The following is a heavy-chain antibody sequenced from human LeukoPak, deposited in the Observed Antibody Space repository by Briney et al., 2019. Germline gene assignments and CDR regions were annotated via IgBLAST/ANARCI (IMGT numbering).Heavy chain of an antibody. V-gene: IGHV4-61*02. CDR3: ARASTSWNWFDP. J-gene: IGHJ5*02. CDR2: IYTSGST. D-gene: IGHD2-2*01. CDR1: GGSISSGSYY. Sequence: SQTLSLTCTVAGGSISSGSYYWSWIRQPAGKGLEWIGRIYTSGSTNYNPSLKSRVTISVDTSKNQFSLKRSSVTAADTAVYYCARASTSWNWFDPWGQGTLVTVSS.